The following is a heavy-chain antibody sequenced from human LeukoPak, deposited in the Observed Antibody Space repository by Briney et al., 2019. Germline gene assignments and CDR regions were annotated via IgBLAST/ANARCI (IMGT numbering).Heavy chain of an antibody. CDR1: GYTFTSYD. CDR3: ARRRGSSSWSDY. Sequence: ASVKVSCKASGYTFTSYDINWVRQATGQGLEWMGWMNPNSGNTGYAQKFQGRVTMTRNTSISTAYMELSSLRSEDTAVYYCARRRGSSSWSDYWGQGTPVTVSS. J-gene: IGHJ4*02. CDR2: MNPNSGNT. V-gene: IGHV1-8*01. D-gene: IGHD6-13*01.